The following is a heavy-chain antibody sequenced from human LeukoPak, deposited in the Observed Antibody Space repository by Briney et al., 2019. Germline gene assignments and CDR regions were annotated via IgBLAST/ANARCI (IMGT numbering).Heavy chain of an antibody. J-gene: IGHJ4*02. D-gene: IGHD3-10*01. CDR3: ARDPSHMVRGVMVDY. CDR2: ISYDGSNK. V-gene: IGHV3-30*04. CDR1: GFTFNIYA. Sequence: SGGSLRLSCAASGFTFNIYAMSWVRQAPGKGLEWVAVISYDGSNKYYADSVKGRFTISRDNSKNTLYLQMNSLRAEDTAVYYCARDPSHMVRGVMVDYWGQGTLVTVSS.